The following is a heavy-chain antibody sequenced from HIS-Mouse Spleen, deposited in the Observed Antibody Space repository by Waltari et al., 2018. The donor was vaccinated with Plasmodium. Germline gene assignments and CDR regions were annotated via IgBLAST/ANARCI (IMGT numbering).Heavy chain of an antibody. CDR1: GFSVSTNS. D-gene: IGHD6-13*01. Sequence: EVQLVETGGGLIQPGGSLRLSCAAPGFSVSTNSMSCVSHDPGKGLEWVSVIYSGGSTYYADSVKGRFTISRDNSKNTLYLQMNSLRAEDTAVYYCARGNSGYSSSWYLFDYWGQGTLVTVSS. CDR2: IYSGGST. J-gene: IGHJ4*02. V-gene: IGHV3-53*02. CDR3: ARGNSGYSSSWYLFDY.